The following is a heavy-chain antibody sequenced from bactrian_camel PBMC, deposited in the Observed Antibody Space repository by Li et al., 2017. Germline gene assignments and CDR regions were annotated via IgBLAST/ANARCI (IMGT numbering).Heavy chain of an antibody. V-gene: IGHV3S1*01. CDR1: GFIFSSYW. Sequence: QVQLVESGGGLVQPGGSLRLSCAASGFIFSSYWMYWVRQAPGKGLEWVSGITGNGDTTIYAASVKGRFTVSRDNAKNTLYLQLNALKTEDTAMYYCAKDYDGTWVVDWGQGTQVTVS. CDR2: ITGNGDTT. CDR3: AKDYDGTWVVD. D-gene: IGHD6*01. J-gene: IGHJ4*01.